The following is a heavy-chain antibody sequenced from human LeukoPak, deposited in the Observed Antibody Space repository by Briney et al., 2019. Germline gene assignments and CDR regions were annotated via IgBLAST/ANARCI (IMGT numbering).Heavy chain of an antibody. CDR1: GFTFNNHA. CDR2: IRSGGDTT. J-gene: IGHJ4*02. V-gene: IGHV3-23*01. CDR3: TRYNNDHFDY. D-gene: IGHD1-14*01. Sequence: GGSLRLSCAASGFTFNNHAMSWVRQAPGKGLAWVSAIRSGGDTTYYADSVKGRFTISRDNSKNMVYLQMNSLRAEDTAVYYCTRYNNDHFDYWGQGTLVTVSS.